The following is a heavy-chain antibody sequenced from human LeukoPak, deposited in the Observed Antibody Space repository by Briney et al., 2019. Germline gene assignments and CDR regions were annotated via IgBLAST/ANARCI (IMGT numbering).Heavy chain of an antibody. CDR2: ISYDGSNK. D-gene: IGHD6-19*01. CDR3: AKDPDSSGWYYFDY. CDR1: GFTFSSYG. J-gene: IGHJ4*02. Sequence: PGGSLRLCCAASGFTFSSYGMHWVRQATGKGLEWVAVISYDGSNKYYADSVKGRFTISRDNSKNTLYLQMNSLRAEDTAVYYCAKDPDSSGWYYFDYWGQGTLVTVSS. V-gene: IGHV3-30*18.